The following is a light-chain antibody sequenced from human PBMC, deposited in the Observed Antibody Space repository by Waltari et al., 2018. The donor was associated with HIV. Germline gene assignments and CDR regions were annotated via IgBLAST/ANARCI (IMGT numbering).Light chain of an antibody. CDR1: SSGVRDYES. CDR2: DVT. V-gene: IGLV2-14*03. Sequence: QTALTQTASVSGSRGQWLTTSCTGGSSGVRDYESVTWYKVHTDKGPIPILSDVTKRPAGISYRFCGSKTGKTASPTISELQSEDEADFYCSSYISGSGLVFGGGTKLTVL. J-gene: IGLJ2*01. CDR3: SSYISGSGLV.